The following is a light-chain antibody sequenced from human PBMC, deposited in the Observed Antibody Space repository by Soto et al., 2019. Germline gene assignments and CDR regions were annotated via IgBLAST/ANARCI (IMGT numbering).Light chain of an antibody. V-gene: IGKV1-5*03. CDR2: KAS. CDR3: QEYNSYWT. Sequence: DIQMTQSPSTLSASVGDRVTITCRASQSNSSWLAWYQQKPGKAPKLLIYKASSLESGVPSRFSGSGSGTEFTLTISILQPDDFATYYCQEYNSYWTFGQGTKVEIK. J-gene: IGKJ1*01. CDR1: QSNSSW.